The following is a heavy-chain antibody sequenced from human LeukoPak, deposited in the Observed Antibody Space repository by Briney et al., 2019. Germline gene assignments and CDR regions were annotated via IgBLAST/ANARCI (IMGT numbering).Heavy chain of an antibody. CDR1: GYTFTSYA. CDR2: INAGNGNT. Sequence: ASVKVSCKASGYTFTSYAMHWVRQAPGQRLEWMGRINAGNGNTKYSQKFQGRVTITRDTSASTAYMELSSLRSEDTAVYYCARDKAYYYGSSGYYYPYYFDYWGQETLVTVSS. J-gene: IGHJ4*02. D-gene: IGHD3-22*01. V-gene: IGHV1-3*01. CDR3: ARDKAYYYGSSGYYYPYYFDY.